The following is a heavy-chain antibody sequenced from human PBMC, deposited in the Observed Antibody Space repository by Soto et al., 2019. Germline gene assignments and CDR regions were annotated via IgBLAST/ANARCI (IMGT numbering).Heavy chain of an antibody. CDR3: ARASNYDFWSGYKSSWGYYYYGMDV. J-gene: IGHJ6*02. D-gene: IGHD3-3*01. Sequence: PSETLSLTCTVSGGSISSSSYYWGWIRQPPGKGLEWIGSIYYSGSTYYNPSLKSRVTMSVDTSKNQFSLKLSSVTAADTAVYYCARASNYDFWSGYKSSWGYYYYGMDVWGQGTTVTVSS. CDR2: IYYSGST. V-gene: IGHV4-39*01. CDR1: GGSISSSSYY.